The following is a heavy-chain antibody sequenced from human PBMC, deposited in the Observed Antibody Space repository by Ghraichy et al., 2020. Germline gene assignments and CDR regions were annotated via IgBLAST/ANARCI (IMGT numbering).Heavy chain of an antibody. J-gene: IGHJ3*02. D-gene: IGHD3-22*01. CDR1: GFTFRCYS. Sequence: GGSLRLSCAASGFTFRCYSMNWVRQAPGKGLEWVSSISRISSYIYYAASVKGRFTISRDNAKNSLYLQMNSLRAQDTAVYYCVRDGDSSGYGPDAFDIWGQGTMATVSS. CDR3: VRDGDSSGYGPDAFDI. CDR2: ISRISSYI. V-gene: IGHV3-21*01.